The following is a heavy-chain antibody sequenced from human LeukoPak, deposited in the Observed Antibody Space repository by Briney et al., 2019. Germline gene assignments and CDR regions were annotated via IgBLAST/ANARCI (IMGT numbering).Heavy chain of an antibody. J-gene: IGHJ4*02. Sequence: EASVKVSCKTSGGTFNSYGFSWVRQAPGQGLEWMGGVIPILGTTKYAQKFQGRVTITTDESTSTVYMKLNSLRSEDTAVYYCARATLSGLSNSWGQGTLVTVSS. CDR2: VIPILGTT. D-gene: IGHD3-10*01. V-gene: IGHV1-69*05. CDR3: ARATLSGLSNS. CDR1: GGTFNSYG.